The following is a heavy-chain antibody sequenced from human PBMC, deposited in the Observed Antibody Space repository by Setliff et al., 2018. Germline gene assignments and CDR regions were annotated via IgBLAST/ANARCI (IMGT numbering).Heavy chain of an antibody. CDR2: INHSGST. Sequence: SETLSLTCAVYGGSFSGYYWSWIRQPPGKGLEWIGEINHSGSTNYNPSLKSRVTISVDTSKNQFSLRLSSVTAADTAVYYCARGNVGDSSSSDFDYWGQGTLVTVSS. D-gene: IGHD6-6*01. V-gene: IGHV4-34*01. J-gene: IGHJ4*02. CDR1: GGSFSGYY. CDR3: ARGNVGDSSSSDFDY.